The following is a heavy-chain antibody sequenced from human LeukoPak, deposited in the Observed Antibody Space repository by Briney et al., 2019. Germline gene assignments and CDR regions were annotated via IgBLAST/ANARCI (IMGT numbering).Heavy chain of an antibody. V-gene: IGHV4-4*07. CDR2: IYTSGST. D-gene: IGHD6-13*01. J-gene: IGHJ4*02. Sequence: SGTLSLTCTVSGGSISSYYWSWIRQPAGKGLEWIGRIYTSGSTNYNPSLKSRVTMSVDTSKNQFSLKLSSVTAADTAVYYCARAGLYSSSWYFIDYWGQGTLVTVSS. CDR3: ARAGLYSSSWYFIDY. CDR1: GGSISSYY.